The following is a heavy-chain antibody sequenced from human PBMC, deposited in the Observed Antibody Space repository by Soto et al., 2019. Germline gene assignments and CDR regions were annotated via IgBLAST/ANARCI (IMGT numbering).Heavy chain of an antibody. J-gene: IGHJ6*02. CDR2: IYTSGST. D-gene: IGHD2-15*01. CDR1: GGSISSYY. Sequence: QVQLQESGPGLVKPSETLSLTCTVSGGSISSYYWSWIRQPAGKGLEWIGRIYTSGSTNYNPSLKSRVTMSVDTSKNQFSLKLSSVTAADTAVYYCAREELVVVVAATTVQYYYYGMDVWGQGTTVTVSS. V-gene: IGHV4-4*07. CDR3: AREELVVVVAATTVQYYYYGMDV.